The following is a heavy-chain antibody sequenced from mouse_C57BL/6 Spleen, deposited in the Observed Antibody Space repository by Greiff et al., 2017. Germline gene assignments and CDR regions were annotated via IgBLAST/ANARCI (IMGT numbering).Heavy chain of an antibody. D-gene: IGHD3-2*02. Sequence: VQLQQSGTELVKPGASVKLSCKASGYTFTSYWMHWVKQRPGQGLEWIGNINPSNGGTNYNEKFKSKATLTVDKSSSTAYMQLSSLTSEDSAVYYCARSDSSGYVAMDYWGQGTSVTVSA. CDR3: ARSDSSGYVAMDY. CDR1: GYTFTSYW. V-gene: IGHV1-53*01. CDR2: INPSNGGT. J-gene: IGHJ4*01.